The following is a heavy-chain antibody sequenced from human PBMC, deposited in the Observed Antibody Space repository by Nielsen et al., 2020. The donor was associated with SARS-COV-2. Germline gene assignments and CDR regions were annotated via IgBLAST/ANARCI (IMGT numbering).Heavy chain of an antibody. CDR3: ARRTTFGGVIEIDY. J-gene: IGHJ4*02. Sequence: SETLSLTCAVYGGSFSGYYWSWIRQPPGKGLEWIGEINHSGSTNYNPSLKSRVTISVDKSKNQFSLQLSSVTAADTAVYYCARRTTFGGVIEIDYWGQGTLVTVSS. V-gene: IGHV4-34*01. CDR2: INHSGST. CDR1: GGSFSGYY. D-gene: IGHD3-16*02.